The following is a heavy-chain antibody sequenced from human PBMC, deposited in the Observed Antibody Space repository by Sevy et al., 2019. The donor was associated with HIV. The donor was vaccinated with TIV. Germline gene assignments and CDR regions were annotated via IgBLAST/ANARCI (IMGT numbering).Heavy chain of an antibody. D-gene: IGHD3-3*01. J-gene: IGHJ6*02. CDR2: ISAYNGNT. CDR1: GYTFTSYG. CDR3: ARVTADYDFWSGYYPYYYYGMDV. V-gene: IGHV1-18*01. Sequence: ASVKVSCKASGYTFTSYGISWVRQAPGQGLEWMGWISAYNGNTNYAQKLQGRVTMTTDTSTSTAYMELRSLRSDDTAGYYCARVTADYDFWSGYYPYYYYGMDVWGQGTTVTVSS.